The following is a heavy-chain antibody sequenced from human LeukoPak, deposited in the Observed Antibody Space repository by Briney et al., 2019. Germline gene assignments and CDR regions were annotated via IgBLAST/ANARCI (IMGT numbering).Heavy chain of an antibody. CDR2: NYSGGST. J-gene: IGHJ4*02. Sequence: PGGSLRLSCAASGFTVSSNYMSWVRQAPGKGLEWVSVNYSGGSTYYADSVKGRFTISRDNSKNTLYLQMNSLRAEDTAVYYCARDKSGWYWELGYWGQGTLVTVSS. V-gene: IGHV3-66*01. CDR1: GFTVSSNY. CDR3: ARDKSGWYWELGY. D-gene: IGHD6-19*01.